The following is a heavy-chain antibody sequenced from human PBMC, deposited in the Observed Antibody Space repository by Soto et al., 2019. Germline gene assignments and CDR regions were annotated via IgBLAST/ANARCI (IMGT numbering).Heavy chain of an antibody. CDR2: IWYDGSNK. D-gene: IGHD6-13*01. CDR1: GFTFSSYG. J-gene: IGHJ5*02. CDR3: ARDLYTAAAGIESWFDP. V-gene: IGHV3-33*01. Sequence: QVQLVESGGGVVQPGRSPRLSCAASGFTFSSYGMHWVRQAPGKGLEWVAVIWYDGSNKYYADSVNGRFTISRDNSKNTLYLQMNSLRAEDTAVYYCARDLYTAAAGIESWFDPWGQGTLVTVSS.